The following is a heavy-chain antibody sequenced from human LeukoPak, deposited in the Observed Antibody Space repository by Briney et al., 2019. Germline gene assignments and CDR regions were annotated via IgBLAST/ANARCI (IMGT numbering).Heavy chain of an antibody. D-gene: IGHD3-16*01. V-gene: IGHV4-34*01. J-gene: IGHJ4*02. CDR2: INHSGST. Sequence: PSETLSLTCAVYGGAFSGYYWSCLRQPPGKGLEWIGEINHSGSTNYNPSLKSRVTISVDTSKNQFSLKPSSVTAADTAVYYCARVPSWGALDYWGQGTLVTVSS. CDR3: ARVPSWGALDY. CDR1: GGAFSGYY.